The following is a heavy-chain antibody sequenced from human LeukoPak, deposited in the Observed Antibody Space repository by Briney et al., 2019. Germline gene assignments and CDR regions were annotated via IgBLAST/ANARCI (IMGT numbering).Heavy chain of an antibody. CDR1: GGSISSSNW. D-gene: IGHD4-23*01. V-gene: IGHV4-4*02. J-gene: IGHJ3*02. CDR2: IYHSGST. CDR3: AREDYGGNSDAFDI. Sequence: SGTLSLTCAVSGGSISSSNWWSWVRQPPGKGLEWIGEIYHSGSTNYNPSLKSRVTISVDKSKNQFSLKPSSVTAADTAVYYCAREDYGGNSDAFDIWGQGTMVTVSS.